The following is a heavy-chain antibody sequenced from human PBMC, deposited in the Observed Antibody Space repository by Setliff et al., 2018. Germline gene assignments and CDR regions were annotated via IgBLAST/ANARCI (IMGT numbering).Heavy chain of an antibody. V-gene: IGHV4-59*08. CDR2: IYYSGST. D-gene: IGHD2-21*01. CDR1: GDSISGYY. J-gene: IGHJ6*03. CDR3: ARGLEGEDYFYYMDV. Sequence: PSETLSLTCTVSGDSISGYYWSWIRQPPGKGLEWIGYIYYSGSTTYNPSLKSRVIISLDTSENRFSLELRSVTAADTAVYYCARGLEGEDYFYYMDVWGKGNTVTVSS.